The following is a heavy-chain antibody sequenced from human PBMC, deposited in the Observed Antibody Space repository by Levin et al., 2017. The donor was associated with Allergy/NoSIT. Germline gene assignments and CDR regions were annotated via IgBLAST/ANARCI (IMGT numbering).Heavy chain of an antibody. D-gene: IGHD2-15*01. J-gene: IGHJ5*02. V-gene: IGHV2-5*02. CDR3: VYKRGYPRGLYNWFDP. Sequence: SGPTLVKPTETLTLTCTFSGFSLSTSGVGVGWIRQPPGKAPEWLSLVYWDDDKNYSPSLKSRLTITKDTSKNQVVLTMTNMDPVDTATYFCVYKRGYPRGLYNWFDPWGQGTLVTVSS. CDR1: GFSLSTSGVG. CDR2: VYWDDDK.